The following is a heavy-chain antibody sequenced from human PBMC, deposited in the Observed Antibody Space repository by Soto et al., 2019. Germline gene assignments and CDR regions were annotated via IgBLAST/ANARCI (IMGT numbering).Heavy chain of an antibody. CDR2: ISAYNGNT. V-gene: IGHV1-18*01. D-gene: IGHD6-13*01. CDR1: GYTFTSYG. Sequence: ASVKVSCKAAGYTFTSYGISWVRRAPVQGLEWMGWISAYNGNTNYAQKFQGRVTMTRDTSLSTAYMELSRLRSDDTAVYSCARDVPAAGTTTNWFDPWGQGTLVTVSS. J-gene: IGHJ5*02. CDR3: ARDVPAAGTTTNWFDP.